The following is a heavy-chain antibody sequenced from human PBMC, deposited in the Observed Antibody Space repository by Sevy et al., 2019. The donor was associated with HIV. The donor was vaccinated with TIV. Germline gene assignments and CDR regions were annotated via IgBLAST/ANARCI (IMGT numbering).Heavy chain of an antibody. CDR1: GFTFSIHS. V-gene: IGHV3-21*01. J-gene: IGHJ5*01. Sequence: GGSLRLSCAASGFTFSIHSMNWVRQAPGKGLEWVSSISSTGTYIYYADSVKGRFTISRDNAKNSLYLQMSSLRAEDTAMYYCAKEKIDGSWGHGTLVTVSS. CDR3: AKEKIDGS. CDR2: ISSTGTYI.